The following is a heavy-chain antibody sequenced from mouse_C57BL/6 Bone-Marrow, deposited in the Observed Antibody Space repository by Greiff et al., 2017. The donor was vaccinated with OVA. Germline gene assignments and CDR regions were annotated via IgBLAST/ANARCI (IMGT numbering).Heavy chain of an antibody. V-gene: IGHV1-64*01. D-gene: IGHD1-1*01. Sequence: QVQLQQPGAELVKPGASVKLSCKASGYTFTSYWMHWVKQRPGQGLEWIGMIHPNSGSTNYNEKFKSKATLTVDKSSSTAYMQLSSLTSEDAAVYYCARPLYYYGSSWGFAYWGQGTLVTVSA. CDR2: IHPNSGST. J-gene: IGHJ3*01. CDR3: ARPLYYYGSSWGFAY. CDR1: GYTFTSYW.